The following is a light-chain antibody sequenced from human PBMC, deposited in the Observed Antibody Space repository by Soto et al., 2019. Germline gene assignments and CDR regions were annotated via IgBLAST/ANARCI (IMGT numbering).Light chain of an antibody. CDR1: SSDVGGYNY. Sequence: QSALTQPASVSGSPGQSITISCTGTSSDVGGYNYVSWYQHHPGKAPKLLIYDVSNRPSGVSNRFSGSKSDNTASLTISGLQPEDEADYYCSSYTTSNTRQIVCGTGTKVPVL. V-gene: IGLV2-14*03. CDR2: DVS. J-gene: IGLJ1*01. CDR3: SSYTTSNTRQIV.